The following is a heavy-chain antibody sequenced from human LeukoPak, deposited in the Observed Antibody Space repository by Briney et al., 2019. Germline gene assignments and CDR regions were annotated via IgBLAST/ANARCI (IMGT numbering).Heavy chain of an antibody. D-gene: IGHD1-26*01. Sequence: PSETLSLTCIVSGGSINNHYWTWIRQTPGKGLEWLGDIHYTGTTKFNPSLKSRVTISADTSKNQFSLELSSVTATDTAVYFCATNRAGTYDRPFEIWGQGTVVTVSS. CDR2: IHYTGTT. V-gene: IGHV4-59*08. CDR1: GGSINNHY. CDR3: ATNRAGTYDRPFEI. J-gene: IGHJ3*02.